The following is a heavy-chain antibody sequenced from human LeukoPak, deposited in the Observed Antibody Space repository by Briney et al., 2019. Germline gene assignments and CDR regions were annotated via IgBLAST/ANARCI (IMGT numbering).Heavy chain of an antibody. CDR3: ASEVPASTV. Sequence: GGSLRLSCAASGFTFNNYWMSWVRQAPGEGLEWVANIKQDGSDKYYVDSVKGRFTISRDNAKNSLYLQMNTLRAEDTAVYYCASEVPASTVWGQGTLVTVSS. J-gene: IGHJ4*02. V-gene: IGHV3-7*01. CDR2: IKQDGSDK. CDR1: GFTFNNYW. D-gene: IGHD2-2*01.